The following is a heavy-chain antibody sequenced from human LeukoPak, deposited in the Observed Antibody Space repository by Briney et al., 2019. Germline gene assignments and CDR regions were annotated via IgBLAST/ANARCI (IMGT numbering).Heavy chain of an antibody. Sequence: GGSLRLSCSASGFAFTNYGMSWVRQAPGKGLEWVSGLSGSGDGQFYADSVEGRFTISRDISKHIWYLQMNSLRAEDTAVYYCAKGCQCPSGLSSWFDPRGQGTLVAVSS. J-gene: IGHJ5*02. CDR2: LSGSGDGQ. CDR3: AKGCQCPSGLSSWFDP. V-gene: IGHV3-23*01. D-gene: IGHD1-14*01. CDR1: GFAFTNYG.